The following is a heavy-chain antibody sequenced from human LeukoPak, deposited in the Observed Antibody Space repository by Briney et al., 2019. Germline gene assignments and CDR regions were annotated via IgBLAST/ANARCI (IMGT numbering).Heavy chain of an antibody. CDR1: GFTFSTYA. Sequence: GGSLRLSCAASGFTFSTYAMSWVRQAAGKGLEWVSLISVGAGSTYYADSVKGRFTISRGNSKNTLYLQMNSLRAEDTAVYYCAKDKYNFWSGSNYYYMDVWGKGTPVTVSS. J-gene: IGHJ6*03. CDR3: AKDKYNFWSGSNYYYMDV. D-gene: IGHD3-3*01. V-gene: IGHV3-23*01. CDR2: ISVGAGST.